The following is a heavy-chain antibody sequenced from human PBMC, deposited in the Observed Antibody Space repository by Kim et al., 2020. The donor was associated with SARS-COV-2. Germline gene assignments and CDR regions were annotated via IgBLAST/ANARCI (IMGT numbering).Heavy chain of an antibody. CDR2: ISGSGGST. CDR3: AKVVPPVLRFLEWLSRPSFDY. Sequence: GGSLRLSCAASGFTFSSYAMSWVRQAPGKGLEWVSAISGSGGSTYYADSVKGRFTISRDNSKNTLYLQMNSLRAEDTAVYYCAKVVPPVLRFLEWLSRPSFDYWGQGTLVTVSS. D-gene: IGHD3-3*01. J-gene: IGHJ4*02. V-gene: IGHV3-23*01. CDR1: GFTFSSYA.